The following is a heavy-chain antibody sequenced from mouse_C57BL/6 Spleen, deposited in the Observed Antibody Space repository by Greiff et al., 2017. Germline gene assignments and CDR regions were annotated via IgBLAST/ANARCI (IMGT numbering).Heavy chain of an antibody. CDR1: GYTFTDYE. V-gene: IGHV1-15*01. D-gene: IGHD1-1*01. Sequence: QVQLQQSGAELVRPGASVTLSCKASGYTFTDYEMHWVKQTPVHGLEWIGAIDPETGGTAYNQKFKGKAILTADKSSSTAYMELRSLTSEDSAVYYCTRDREPTVVDDDWGQGTTLTVSS. CDR2: IDPETGGT. J-gene: IGHJ2*01. CDR3: TRDREPTVVDDD.